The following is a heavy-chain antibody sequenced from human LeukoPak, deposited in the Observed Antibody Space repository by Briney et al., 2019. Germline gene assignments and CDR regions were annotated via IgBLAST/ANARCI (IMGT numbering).Heavy chain of an antibody. CDR3: AKGDSSVPAVDY. CDR2: LSGSGSST. V-gene: IGHV3-23*01. J-gene: IGHJ4*02. CDR1: GFSFSDYA. D-gene: IGHD2-2*01. Sequence: PGGSLRLSCAASGFSFSDYAMTWVRQAPGKGLEWVSTLSGSGSSTYYADFVKGRFTIFRDNSKNTLYLQMNSLRAEDTAVYYCAKGDSSVPAVDYWGQRTLVTVSS.